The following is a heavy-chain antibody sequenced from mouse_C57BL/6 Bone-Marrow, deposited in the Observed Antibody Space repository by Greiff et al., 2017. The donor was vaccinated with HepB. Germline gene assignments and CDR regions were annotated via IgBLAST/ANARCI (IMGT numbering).Heavy chain of an antibody. J-gene: IGHJ2*01. Sequence: EVKVEESGGGLVQPGGSLKLSCAASGFTFSDYGMAWVRQAPRKGPEWVAFISNLAYSIYYADTVTGRFTISRENAKNTLYLEMSSLRSEDTAMYYCARQGLTGFDYWGQGTTLTVSS. CDR2: ISNLAYSI. CDR1: GFTFSDYG. V-gene: IGHV5-15*04. D-gene: IGHD4-1*01. CDR3: ARQGLTGFDY.